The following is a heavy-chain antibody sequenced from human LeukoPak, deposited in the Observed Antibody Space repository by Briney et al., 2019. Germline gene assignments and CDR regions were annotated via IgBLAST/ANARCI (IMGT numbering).Heavy chain of an antibody. CDR3: ARDRYYYDSSGFPC. Sequence: TGGSLRLSCAASGFTFSSYWMSWVRQAPGKGLEWVANIKQDGSEKYYVDSVKGRFTISRDNAKNSLYLQMNSLRAGDTAVYYCARDRYYYDSSGFPCWGQGTMVTVSS. J-gene: IGHJ3*01. CDR1: GFTFSSYW. V-gene: IGHV3-7*01. D-gene: IGHD3-22*01. CDR2: IKQDGSEK.